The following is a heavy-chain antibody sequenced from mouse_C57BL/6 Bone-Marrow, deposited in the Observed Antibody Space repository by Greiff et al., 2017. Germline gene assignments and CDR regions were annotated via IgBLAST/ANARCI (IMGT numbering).Heavy chain of an antibody. CDR1: GYTFTSYG. J-gene: IGHJ2*01. V-gene: IGHV1-81*01. CDR2: IYPRSGNT. Sequence: QVQLQQSGAELARPGASVKLSCKASGYTFTSYGISWVKQRTGQGLEWIGEIYPRSGNTYYNEKFKGKATLTADKSSSTAYMELRSLTSEDSAVXFCAGGSYYSIGGFDYWGQGTTLTVSS. CDR3: AGGSYYSIGGFDY. D-gene: IGHD2-5*01.